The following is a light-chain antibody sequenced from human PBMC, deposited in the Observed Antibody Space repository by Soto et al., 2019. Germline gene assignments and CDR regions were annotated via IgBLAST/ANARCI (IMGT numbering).Light chain of an antibody. CDR1: RSDIGDSNF. J-gene: IGLJ1*01. Sequence: LTKPASVSGSRGQPVTISCTGPRSDIGDSNFISWYQHSPGKAPRLLIYEVNNRPSGVSKRFSGSKAGNTASLTISGLLDDDEADYFCASFRSGTILVFGSGTKVTLL. V-gene: IGLV2-14*01. CDR2: EVN. CDR3: ASFRSGTILV.